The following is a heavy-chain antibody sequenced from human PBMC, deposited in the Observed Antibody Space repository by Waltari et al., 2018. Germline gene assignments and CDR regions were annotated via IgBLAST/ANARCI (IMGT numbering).Heavy chain of an antibody. D-gene: IGHD2-21*02. J-gene: IGHJ4*02. CDR3: TRVVYGGNSVYFDY. CDR2: IRSKAYGGTT. V-gene: IGHV3-49*03. CDR1: GFTFGDYA. Sequence: EVQLVESGGGLVQPGRSLRLSCTASGFTFGDYAMSWFRQAPGKGLEWVGFIRSKAYGGTTEYAASVKGRFTISRDDSNSIAYLQMNSLKTEDTAVYYCTRVVYGGNSVYFDYWGQGTLVTVSS.